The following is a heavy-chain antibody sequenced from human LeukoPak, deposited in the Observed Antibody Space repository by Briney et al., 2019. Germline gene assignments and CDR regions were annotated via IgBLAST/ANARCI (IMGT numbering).Heavy chain of an antibody. D-gene: IGHD1-26*01. CDR3: ARDAGWGYYDL. CDR2: IDKHGSGK. Sequence: SGGSLRLSCVASGFTFSTSWVTWVRQAPGKGLEWVANIDKHGSGKYYVDSVKGRFAISRDYASNSVFLQMDSLRAGDTSVYCARDAGWGYYDLWGQGTPVTVSS. CDR1: GFTFSTSW. V-gene: IGHV3-7*01. J-gene: IGHJ4*02.